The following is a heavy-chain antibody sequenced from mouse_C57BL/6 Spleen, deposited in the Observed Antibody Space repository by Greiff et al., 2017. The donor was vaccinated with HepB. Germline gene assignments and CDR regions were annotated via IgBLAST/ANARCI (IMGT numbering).Heavy chain of an antibody. Sequence: QVQLQQSGAELVRPGASVKLSCKASGYTFTDYYINWVKQRPGQGLEWIARIYPGSGNTYYNEKFKGKATLTAEKSSSTAYLQLSSLTSEDSAIYFCAREGDTIYDGYLYYFDYWGQGTTLTVSS. CDR2: IYPGSGNT. V-gene: IGHV1-76*01. J-gene: IGHJ2*01. CDR3: AREGDTIYDGYLYYFDY. CDR1: GYTFTDYY. D-gene: IGHD2-3*01.